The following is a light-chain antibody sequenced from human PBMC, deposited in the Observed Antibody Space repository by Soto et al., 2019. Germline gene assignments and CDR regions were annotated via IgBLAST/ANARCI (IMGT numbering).Light chain of an antibody. Sequence: ETVLTQSPATLSLSPGEGATLSCRASQSASIYLAWYQQKPGQAPRLLIYDASKRATGIPARFSGSGSGTDFTLTISSLEPEDLAVYYCQHRSDWGITFGQGTRLEIK. V-gene: IGKV3-11*01. CDR2: DAS. J-gene: IGKJ5*01. CDR1: QSASIY. CDR3: QHRSDWGIT.